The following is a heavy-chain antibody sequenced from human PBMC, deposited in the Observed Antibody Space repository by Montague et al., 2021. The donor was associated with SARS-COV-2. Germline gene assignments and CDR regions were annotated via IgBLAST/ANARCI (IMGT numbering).Heavy chain of an antibody. CDR3: ARGARQGYGFRLESFDS. CDR2: INHSGST. J-gene: IGHJ4*02. D-gene: IGHD3-10*01. CDR1: GGSFSGYY. Sequence: SETLSLTCAVYGGSFSGYYWNWIRQPPGKGLEWIGEINHSGSTNYNPSLKSRVTMSVDTSKNQFSLKLSSVTAADTAVYYCARGARQGYGFRLESFDSWGQGTLVTVSS. V-gene: IGHV4-34*01.